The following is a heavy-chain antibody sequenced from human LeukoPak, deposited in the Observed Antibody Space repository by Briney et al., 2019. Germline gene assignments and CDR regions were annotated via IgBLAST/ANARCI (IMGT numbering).Heavy chain of an antibody. J-gene: IGHJ3*02. Sequence: GGSLRLSCAASGFTFSSYAMSWVRQAPGKGLEWVSAISGSGGSTYYADSVKGRFTISRDNSKNTLYLQMNSLRAEDTAVYYCAKDSEWYSSSSGAFDIWGQGTMVTVSS. CDR1: GFTFSSYA. CDR3: AKDSEWYSSSSGAFDI. CDR2: ISGSGGST. D-gene: IGHD6-6*01. V-gene: IGHV3-23*01.